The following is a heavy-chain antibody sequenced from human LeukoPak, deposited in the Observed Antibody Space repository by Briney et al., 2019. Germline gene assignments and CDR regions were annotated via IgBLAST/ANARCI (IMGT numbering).Heavy chain of an antibody. V-gene: IGHV4-59*01. Sequence: SETLSLTCTVPGGSISSYYWSWIRQPPGKGLEWIGYIYYSGSTNYNPSLKSRVTISVDTSKNQFSLKLSSVTAADTAVYYCARDQGYGDFAGYHYGMDVWGKGTTVTVSS. CDR3: ARDQGYGDFAGYHYGMDV. CDR1: GGSISSYY. CDR2: IYYSGST. J-gene: IGHJ6*04. D-gene: IGHD4-17*01.